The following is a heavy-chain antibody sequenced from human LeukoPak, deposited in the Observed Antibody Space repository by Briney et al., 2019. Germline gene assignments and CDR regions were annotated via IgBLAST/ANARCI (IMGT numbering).Heavy chain of an antibody. CDR1: GGSISSYY. CDR3: ARGWRYYGSGYYFDY. CDR2: IYYSGST. Sequence: PSETLSLTCTVSGGSISSYYWSWIRQPPGKGLEWIGYIYYSGSTNYNPSLKSRVTISVDTSKNQFSLKLSSVTAADTAVYYCARGWRYYGSGYYFDYWGQGTLVTVSS. V-gene: IGHV4-59*01. D-gene: IGHD3-10*01. J-gene: IGHJ4*02.